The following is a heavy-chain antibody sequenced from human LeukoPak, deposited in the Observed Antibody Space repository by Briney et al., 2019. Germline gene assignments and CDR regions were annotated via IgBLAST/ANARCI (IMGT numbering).Heavy chain of an antibody. J-gene: IGHJ4*02. V-gene: IGHV4-34*01. D-gene: IGHD6-13*01. CDR2: INHSGST. Sequence: TTSETLSLTCAVYGGSFSGYYWSWIRQPPGKGLEWIGEINHSGSTDYNPSLKSRVTTSVDTSKKQFSLNLSSVTAADSAVYYCARGPSAPTPPIAAAGRRGSGDYWGQGTLVTVSS. CDR1: GGSFSGYY. CDR3: ARGPSAPTPPIAAAGRRGSGDY.